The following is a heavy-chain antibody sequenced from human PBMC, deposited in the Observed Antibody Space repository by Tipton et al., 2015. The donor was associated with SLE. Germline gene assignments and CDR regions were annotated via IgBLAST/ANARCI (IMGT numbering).Heavy chain of an antibody. V-gene: IGHV4-59*01. Sequence: TLSLTCTVSGDSISRYYWSWIRQPPGRGLEWIGYIHSSGATTYNSSLKSRVTMSLDTPKNQFFLKLNSVTAADTAVYYCARGPYGAAASYDYWGQGTLVTVSS. CDR1: GDSISRYY. CDR2: IHSSGAT. J-gene: IGHJ4*02. D-gene: IGHD6-13*01. CDR3: ARGPYGAAASYDY.